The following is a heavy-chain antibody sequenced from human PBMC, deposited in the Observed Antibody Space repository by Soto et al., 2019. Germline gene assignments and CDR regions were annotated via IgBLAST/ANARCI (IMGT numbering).Heavy chain of an antibody. CDR3: ARSRHGSGSYTHFYYGLDV. J-gene: IGHJ6*02. CDR2: ISFDGSTE. CDR1: GFTFISYA. D-gene: IGHD3-10*01. V-gene: IGHV3-30-3*01. Sequence: QVQLVESGGGVVQPGRSLRLSCAASGFTFISYAMHWVRQAPGKGLEWVAGISFDGSTEYYADSVKGRFTISRDNSKNTVYLQMNSLRSEDTAVYYCARSRHGSGSYTHFYYGLDVWGQGTTVTVSS.